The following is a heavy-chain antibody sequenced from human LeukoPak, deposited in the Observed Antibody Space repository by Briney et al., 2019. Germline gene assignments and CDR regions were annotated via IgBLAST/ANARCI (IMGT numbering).Heavy chain of an antibody. CDR3: AKDIATGNRLYYFDY. V-gene: IGHV3-74*01. CDR2: INTDGSST. Sequence: GGSLRLSCAVSGFTFISYGMQWVRQAPGKGLAWVSRINTDGSSTTYADSVKGRFTISRDNAKNTLYLQMNSLRAEDTALYYCAKDIATGNRLYYFDYWGQGTLVTVSS. J-gene: IGHJ4*02. D-gene: IGHD1-14*01. CDR1: GFTFISYG.